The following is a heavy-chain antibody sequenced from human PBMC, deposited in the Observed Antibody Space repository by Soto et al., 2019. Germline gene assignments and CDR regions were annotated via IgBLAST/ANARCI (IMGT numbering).Heavy chain of an antibody. J-gene: IGHJ4*02. V-gene: IGHV1-18*01. CDR1: GYTFTSYG. CDR3: ARDGIAAAQGRFDY. CDR2: IRAYNGNT. D-gene: IGHD6-13*01. Sequence: ASVKVSCKASGYTFTSYGISRVRQAPGQGLEWMGWIRAYNGNTNYAQKLQGRVTMTTDTSTSTAYMELRSLRSDDTAVYYCARDGIAAAQGRFDYWGQGTLVTVSS.